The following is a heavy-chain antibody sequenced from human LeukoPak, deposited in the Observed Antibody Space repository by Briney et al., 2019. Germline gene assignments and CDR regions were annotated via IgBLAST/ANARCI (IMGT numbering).Heavy chain of an antibody. D-gene: IGHD2-15*01. J-gene: IGHJ4*02. CDR2: INPNSGGT. CDR3: ARGLGYCDIPDCPARVLCFDC. Sequence: ASVKVSCKASGGTFSSYAISWVRQAPGQGLEWMGWINPNSGGTNYAQKFQGRVTMTRDTSISTAYMDLSRLRSDDTAVYYCARGLGYCDIPDCPARVLCFDCWGQGTLVSVSS. CDR1: GGTFSSYA. V-gene: IGHV1-2*02.